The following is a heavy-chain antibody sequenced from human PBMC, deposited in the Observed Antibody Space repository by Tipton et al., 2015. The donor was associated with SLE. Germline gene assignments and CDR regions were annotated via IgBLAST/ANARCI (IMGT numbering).Heavy chain of an antibody. CDR2: IYHSGST. D-gene: IGHD6-25*01. CDR1: GGSISSSNW. Sequence: GSLRLSCAVSGGSISSSNWWSWVRQPPGKGLEWIGEIYHSGSTNYNPSLKSRVTISVDRSKNQFSLKLSSVTAADTAVYYCARVNSSGQGPSYYFYGMDVWGQGTTVIVSS. J-gene: IGHJ6*02. CDR3: ARVNSSGQGPSYYFYGMDV. V-gene: IGHV4-4*02.